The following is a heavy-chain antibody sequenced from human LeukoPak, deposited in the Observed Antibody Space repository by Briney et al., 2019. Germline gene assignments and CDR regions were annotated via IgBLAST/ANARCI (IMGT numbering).Heavy chain of an antibody. V-gene: IGHV3-23*01. D-gene: IGHD3-22*01. CDR2: ISGSGGST. CDR1: GFTFSSYA. J-gene: IGHJ4*02. Sequence: AGGSLRLSCAASGFTFSSYAMSWVRQAPGKGLEWVSAISGSGGSTYYADSVKGRFTISRDNSKNTLYLQMNSLRAEGTAVYYCAKDIRAFYDSSGYYSLGFDYWGQGTLVTVSS. CDR3: AKDIRAFYDSSGYYSLGFDY.